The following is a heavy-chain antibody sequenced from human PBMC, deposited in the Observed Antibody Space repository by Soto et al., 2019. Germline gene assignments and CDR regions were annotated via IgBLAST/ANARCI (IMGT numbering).Heavy chain of an antibody. CDR2: ILPIFGRT. V-gene: IGHV1-69*01. CDR1: GAIFSSNA. D-gene: IGHD5-18*01. J-gene: IGHJ4*02. CDR3: ATGGRGYSYAPRFYFEY. Sequence: QVQLVQSGAEVKKPGSSVKVTCKASGAIFSSNAISWVRQAPGQGLEWMGGILPIFGRTNYAQKFQGRVTLNADESTRTAYMELSSLKSEDTAVYYCATGGRGYSYAPRFYFEYWGQGTLVTVSS.